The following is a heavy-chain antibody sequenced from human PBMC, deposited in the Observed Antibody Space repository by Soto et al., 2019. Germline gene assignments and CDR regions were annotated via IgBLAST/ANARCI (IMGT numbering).Heavy chain of an antibody. D-gene: IGHD2-2*01. CDR2: IYRTGNT. Sequence: SLTCTVSGGSISSYYWSWIRQPPGKGLEWLGYIYRTGNTHYSPSLKSRVSISQDRSKNQFSLELTSVTAADTAVYYCARGDYQYSIDYWGQGTLVTVSS. V-gene: IGHV4-59*12. CDR1: GGSISSYY. CDR3: ARGDYQYSIDY. J-gene: IGHJ4*02.